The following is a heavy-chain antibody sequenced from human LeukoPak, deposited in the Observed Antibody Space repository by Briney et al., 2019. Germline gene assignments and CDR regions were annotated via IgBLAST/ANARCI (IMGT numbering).Heavy chain of an antibody. CDR3: AREKDGSGKSIRYYYYMDV. CDR2: IKQDGSEK. CDR1: GFTFSSYW. J-gene: IGHJ6*03. Sequence: PGGSLRLSCAASGFTFSSYWMSWVRQAPGKGLEWVANIKQDGSEKYYVDSVKGRFTISRDNAKNSLYLQMNSLRAEDTAVYYCAREKDGSGKSIRYYYYMDVWGKGTTVTVSS. V-gene: IGHV3-7*01. D-gene: IGHD3-10*01.